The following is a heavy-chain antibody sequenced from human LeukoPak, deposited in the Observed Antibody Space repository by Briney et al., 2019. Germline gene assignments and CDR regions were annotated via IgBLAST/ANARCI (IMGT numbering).Heavy chain of an antibody. D-gene: IGHD6-13*01. CDR1: GYTFTSYY. CDR3: AREGTFSSPRNWFDP. Sequence: ASVKVSCKASGYTFTSYYMHWVRQAPGQGLEWMGMINPSGGSTTYAQKFQGRVTMTRDTSTRTVYMELSILRSEDTAVYYCAREGTFSSPRNWFDPWGQGTLVTVSS. CDR2: INPSGGST. J-gene: IGHJ5*02. V-gene: IGHV1-46*01.